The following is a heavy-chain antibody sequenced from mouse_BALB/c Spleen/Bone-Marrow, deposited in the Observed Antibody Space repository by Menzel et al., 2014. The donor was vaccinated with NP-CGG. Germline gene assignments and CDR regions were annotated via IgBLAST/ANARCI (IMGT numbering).Heavy chain of an antibody. V-gene: IGHV1-54*01. Sequence: VKLQPSGAELVRPGTSVKVSCKASGYAFTNYLIEWVKQRPGQGLEWIGVINPGSGGTNYNEKFKGKATLTADKSSSTAYMQLSSLTSDDSAVYFCARWDYAMDYWGQGTSVTVSS. J-gene: IGHJ4*01. CDR1: GYAFTNYL. CDR2: INPGSGGT. CDR3: ARWDYAMDY.